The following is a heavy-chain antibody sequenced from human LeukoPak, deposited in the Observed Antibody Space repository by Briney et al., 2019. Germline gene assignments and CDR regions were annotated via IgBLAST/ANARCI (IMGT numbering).Heavy chain of an antibody. CDR2: IRSKAYGGTT. Sequence: PGGSLRLSCTASGFTFGDYAMSWVRQAPGKGREWVGFIRSKAYGGTTEYAASVKGRFTISRDDSKSIAYLQMNSLKTEDTAVYYCTLWFGELFKPLDYWGQGTLVTVSS. CDR3: TLWFGELFKPLDY. CDR1: GFTFGDYA. J-gene: IGHJ4*02. V-gene: IGHV3-49*04. D-gene: IGHD3-10*01.